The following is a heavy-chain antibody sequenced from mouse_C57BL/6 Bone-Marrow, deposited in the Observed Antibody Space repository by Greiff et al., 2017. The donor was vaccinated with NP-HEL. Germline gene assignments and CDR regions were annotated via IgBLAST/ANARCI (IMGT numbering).Heavy chain of an antibody. CDR3: ERRDGYDIDY. V-gene: IGHV1-19*01. Sequence: EVQLQQSGPVLVKPGASVKMSCKASGYTFTDYYMNWVKQSPGKSLEWIGVINPYNGGTSYNQKFKGKATLTVDKSSSTAYMELNSLTSEDSAVYYCERRDGYDIDYWGQGTTLTVSS. CDR2: INPYNGGT. D-gene: IGHD2-2*01. CDR1: GYTFTDYY. J-gene: IGHJ2*01.